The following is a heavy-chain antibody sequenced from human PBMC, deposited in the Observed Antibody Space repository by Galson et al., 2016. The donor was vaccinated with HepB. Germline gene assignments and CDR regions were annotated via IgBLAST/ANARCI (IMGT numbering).Heavy chain of an antibody. CDR3: ARGYIVVVPGAIATTADGFDI. CDR2: INPSGDDT. V-gene: IGHV1-46*01. Sequence: SVKVSCKASGYTFTSYYIHWVRQAPGQGLEWMGMINPSGDDTNNAQKFQGRVTVTRDTSTSTVYMELSSLRSEDTAVYYFARGYIVVVPGAIATTADGFDIWGQGTLVTVSS. CDR1: GYTFTSYY. J-gene: IGHJ3*02. D-gene: IGHD2-2*02.